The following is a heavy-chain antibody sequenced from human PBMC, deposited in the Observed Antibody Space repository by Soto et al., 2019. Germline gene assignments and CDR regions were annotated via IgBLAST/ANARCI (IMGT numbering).Heavy chain of an antibody. CDR3: ARMVEGFAARTKYFDY. CDR2: ISAYDGKT. Sequence: QVQLVQSGAEVKKPGASVKVSCKASGYTFTRYGIIWVRQAPGQGLELMGWISAYDGKTNYAQKVQGRVSVTTDTSTSTAYMELSSLRSDDTAVHYCARMVEGFAARTKYFDYWGQGTLVTVSS. D-gene: IGHD2-15*01. V-gene: IGHV1-18*01. CDR1: GYTFTRYG. J-gene: IGHJ4*02.